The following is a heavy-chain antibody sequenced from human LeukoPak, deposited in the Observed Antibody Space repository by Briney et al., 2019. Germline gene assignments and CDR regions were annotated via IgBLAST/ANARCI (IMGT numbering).Heavy chain of an antibody. J-gene: IGHJ4*02. CDR2: IYNTGST. CDR3: AKYASGSLVV. V-gene: IGHV4-4*07. CDR1: GGSIISSYF. Sequence: SETLSLTCTVSGGSIISSYFWSWIRQPAGKGLEWIGRIYNTGSTDFNPSLKSRVTMSVDTSKNQYSLKLSSVTAADTAVYYCAKYASGSLVVWGQGTLVTVSS. D-gene: IGHD3-10*01.